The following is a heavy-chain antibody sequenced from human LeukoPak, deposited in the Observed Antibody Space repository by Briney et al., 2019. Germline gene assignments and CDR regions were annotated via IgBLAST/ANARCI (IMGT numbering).Heavy chain of an antibody. D-gene: IGHD6-13*01. CDR3: ARDGPWLYSSSWSPFDY. Sequence: PSETLSLTCTVSGGSISSYYWSWIRQPAGKGLEWIGRIYTSGSTNYNPSLKSRVTMSVDTSKNQFSLKPSSVTAADTAVYYCARDGPWLYSSSWSPFDYWGQGTLVTVSS. V-gene: IGHV4-4*07. CDR1: GGSISSYY. J-gene: IGHJ4*02. CDR2: IYTSGST.